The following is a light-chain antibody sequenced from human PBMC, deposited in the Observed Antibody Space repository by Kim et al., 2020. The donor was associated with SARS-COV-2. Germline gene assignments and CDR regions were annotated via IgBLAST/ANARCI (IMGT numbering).Light chain of an antibody. CDR1: SSNIGSNT. J-gene: IGLJ1*01. Sequence: GQRVNISCSGSSSNIGSNTVNWYQQFPGTAPKLLIYNNNQRPSWVPDRFSGSKSGTSASLAISGLQSDDEADYYCAAWDDSLNGYVFGAGTKVTVL. V-gene: IGLV1-44*01. CDR3: AAWDDSLNGYV. CDR2: NNN.